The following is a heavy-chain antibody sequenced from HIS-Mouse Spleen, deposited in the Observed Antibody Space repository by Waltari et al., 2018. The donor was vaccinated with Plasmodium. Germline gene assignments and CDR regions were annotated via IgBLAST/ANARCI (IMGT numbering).Heavy chain of an antibody. J-gene: IGHJ2*01. D-gene: IGHD3-9*01. CDR2: IKQDGSEK. V-gene: IGHV3-7*01. CDR1: GFRFSSFW. Sequence: EVQLVESGGGLVQPGGSLSLSCAASGFRFSSFWLSWVRQAPGKGLEWVANIKQDGSEKYYVDSVKGRFTISRDNAKNSLYLQMNSLRAEDTAVYYCAREDILTGYYNDYWYFDLWGRGTLVTVSS. CDR3: AREDILTGYYNDYWYFDL.